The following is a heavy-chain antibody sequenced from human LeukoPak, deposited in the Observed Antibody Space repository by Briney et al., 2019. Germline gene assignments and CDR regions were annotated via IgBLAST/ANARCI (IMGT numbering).Heavy chain of an antibody. CDR2: IYPADSDT. V-gene: IGHV5-51*01. Sequence: GESLKISCKGSGYSFTTYWIGWVRQMPGKGLEWMGIIYPADSDTRYSPSFQGQVTISADKSISTAYLQWSSLKASDTAMYYCARLGYSGYDYRNNWFDPWGQGTLVTVSS. D-gene: IGHD5-12*01. J-gene: IGHJ5*02. CDR3: ARLGYSGYDYRNNWFDP. CDR1: GYSFTTYW.